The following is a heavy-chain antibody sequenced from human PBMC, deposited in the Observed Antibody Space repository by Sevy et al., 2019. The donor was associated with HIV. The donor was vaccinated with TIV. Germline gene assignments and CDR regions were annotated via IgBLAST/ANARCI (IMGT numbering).Heavy chain of an antibody. J-gene: IGHJ5*02. Sequence: SETLSLTCTVSGGSISSYYWSWIRQPPGKGLEWIGYIYNSGSTNYNPSLKSRVTISVDTSKNQFSLKLSSVTAADTAVYYCGGLFANYDFWSGYYTWFDPWGQGTLVTVSS. V-gene: IGHV4-59*08. CDR3: GGLFANYDFWSGYYTWFDP. CDR1: GGSISSYY. CDR2: IYNSGST. D-gene: IGHD3-3*01.